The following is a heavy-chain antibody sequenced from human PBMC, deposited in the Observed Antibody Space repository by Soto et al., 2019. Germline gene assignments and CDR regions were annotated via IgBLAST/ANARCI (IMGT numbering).Heavy chain of an antibody. J-gene: IGHJ4*02. Sequence: SETLSLTCTVYGGSTRIYYWSWIRHPPGKGLEWIGNIYYSGSTNYNPSRKSRVTMSVDMSKNQVSLKLSSVTAADTAVYYCTRVGGYYGDYPNFDYWGQGALVTVSS. D-gene: IGHD4-17*01. CDR3: TRVGGYYGDYPNFDY. CDR1: GGSTRIYY. V-gene: IGHV4-59*01. CDR2: IYYSGST.